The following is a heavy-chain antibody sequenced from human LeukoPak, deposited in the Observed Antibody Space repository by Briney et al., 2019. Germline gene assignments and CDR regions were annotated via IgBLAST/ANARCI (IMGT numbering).Heavy chain of an antibody. V-gene: IGHV4-34*01. CDR3: ARTLGYCSSTSCYFAEYFQH. CDR1: GGSFSGYY. CDR2: INHSGST. J-gene: IGHJ1*01. D-gene: IGHD2-2*01. Sequence: PSETLSLTCAVYGGSFSGYYWSWIRQPPGKGLEWIGEINHSGSTNYNRSLKSRVTISVDTSKNQFSLKLSSVTAADTAVYYCARTLGYCSSTSCYFAEYFQHWGQGTLVTVSS.